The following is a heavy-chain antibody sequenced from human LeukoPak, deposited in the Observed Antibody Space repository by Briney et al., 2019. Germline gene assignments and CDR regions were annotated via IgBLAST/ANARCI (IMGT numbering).Heavy chain of an antibody. CDR2: ISASSSFI. CDR1: GFTFSSYN. D-gene: IGHD6-19*01. J-gene: IGHJ4*02. Sequence: GGSLRLSCAATGFTFSSYNMNWVRQAPGKGLEWVTCISASSSFIYYADSVKGRITISRDNAKNSLYLQLNSLRAEDTAVYYCARDLRSGSGWVFDFWGQGTLVTVSS. CDR3: ARDLRSGSGWVFDF. V-gene: IGHV3-21*01.